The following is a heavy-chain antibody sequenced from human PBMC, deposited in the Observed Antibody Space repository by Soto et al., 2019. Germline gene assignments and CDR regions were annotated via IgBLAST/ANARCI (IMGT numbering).Heavy chain of an antibody. CDR1: GITFSSYD. D-gene: IGHD3-3*01. Sequence: GGSLRLSCAASGITFSSYDMSWVRQAPGKGLEWVTDIKKDGGSKYYVDSVKGRFTNSRDNAKNSLYLQMNSLRAEDTAVYYCARSPSTRDTIFGVVINSYYYYMDVWGKGTTVTVSS. CDR2: IKKDGGSK. V-gene: IGHV3-7*01. J-gene: IGHJ6*03. CDR3: ARSPSTRDTIFGVVINSYYYYMDV.